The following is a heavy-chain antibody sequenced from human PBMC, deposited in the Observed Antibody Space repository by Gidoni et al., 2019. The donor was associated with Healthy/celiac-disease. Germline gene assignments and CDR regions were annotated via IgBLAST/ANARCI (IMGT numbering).Heavy chain of an antibody. CDR3: TVLGYCSGGSCYEPDY. CDR2: IRSKANSYAT. Sequence: EVQLVESGGGVVQPGGSLKLSCAASGFTFSGSAMHWVRQASGKGLEWVGRIRSKANSYATAYAASVKGRFTISRDDSKNTAYLQMNSLKTEDTAVYYCTVLGYCSGGSCYEPDYWGQGTLVTVSS. J-gene: IGHJ4*02. D-gene: IGHD2-15*01. CDR1: GFTFSGSA. V-gene: IGHV3-73*02.